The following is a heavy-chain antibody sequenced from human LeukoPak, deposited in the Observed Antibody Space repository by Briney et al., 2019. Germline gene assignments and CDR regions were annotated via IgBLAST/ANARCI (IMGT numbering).Heavy chain of an antibody. J-gene: IGHJ4*02. CDR3: ASGRYYVGSPALGDY. CDR1: VYTLTELS. V-gene: IGHV1-24*01. CDR2: FDPKDGET. Sequence: AAVTVSLTVSVYTLTELSMQWVRQAPGKGLEWMGGFDPKDGETIYAQMFQGRVTMTEDTSTDTAYMELSSMRSEDTAVYYCASGRYYVGSPALGDYWGQGTLVTVSS. D-gene: IGHD1-26*01.